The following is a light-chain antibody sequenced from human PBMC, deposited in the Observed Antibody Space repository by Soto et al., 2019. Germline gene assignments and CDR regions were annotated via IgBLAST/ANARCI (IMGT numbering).Light chain of an antibody. J-gene: IGLJ2*01. CDR1: TSNIGAGYC. V-gene: IGLV1-40*01. CDR2: GNS. Sequence: QSVLTQPPSVSGAPGQRVTISCTGSTSNIGAGYCVHWYQHLPGTAPKLLMYGNSIRPSGVPDRFSGSKSGTSASLAITGLQADDEADYYCQSYDSSLTCVVFGGGTKLTVL. CDR3: QSYDSSLTCVV.